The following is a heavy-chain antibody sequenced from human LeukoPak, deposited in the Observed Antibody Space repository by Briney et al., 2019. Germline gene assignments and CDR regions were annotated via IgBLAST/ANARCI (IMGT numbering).Heavy chain of an antibody. Sequence: ASVKVSCKTSGGTFSNYAISWVRQAPGQGLECMGGIIPIFGTANYAQKFQGRVTITADESTSTAYMELSSLRSEDTAVYYCARHSSGWYGSYYFDYWGQGTLVTVSS. CDR2: IIPIFGTA. CDR1: GGTFSNYA. J-gene: IGHJ4*02. D-gene: IGHD6-19*01. V-gene: IGHV1-69*13. CDR3: ARHSSGWYGSYYFDY.